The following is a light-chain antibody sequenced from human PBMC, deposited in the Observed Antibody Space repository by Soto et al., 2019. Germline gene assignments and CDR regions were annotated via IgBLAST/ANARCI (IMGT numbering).Light chain of an antibody. V-gene: IGKV3-20*01. CDR1: QSVGSTY. CDR3: QQYVTAPWT. CDR2: GAS. J-gene: IGKJ1*01. Sequence: EIVLTQSPGTLSLSPGERATLSCRASQSVGSTYLAWYQQKSGQAPRLLIYGASSRATGIPDRFSGSGSGTDFALTISRLEPEDFAVYYCQQYVTAPWTFGQGTKVDIK.